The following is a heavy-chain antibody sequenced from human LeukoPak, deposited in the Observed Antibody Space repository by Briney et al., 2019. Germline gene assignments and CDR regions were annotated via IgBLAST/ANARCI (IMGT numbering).Heavy chain of an antibody. CDR2: IKQDGSEK. CDR1: GFTFSSYW. J-gene: IGHJ4*02. V-gene: IGHV3-7*01. D-gene: IGHD6-19*01. CDR3: AGGVRYSSGWYLGIDY. Sequence: GGSLRLSCAASGFTFSSYWMSWVRQAPGKGLEWVANIKQDGSEKYYVDSVKGRFTISRDNAKNSLYLQMNSLRAEDTAVYYCAGGVRYSSGWYLGIDYWGQGTLVTVSS.